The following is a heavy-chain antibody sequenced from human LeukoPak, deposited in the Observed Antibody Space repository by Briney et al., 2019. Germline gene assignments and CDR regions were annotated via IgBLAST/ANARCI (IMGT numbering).Heavy chain of an antibody. V-gene: IGHV1-2*02. CDR1: GYTFTGYY. CDR3: AIDPGYLPHPFDY. CDR2: INPNSGGT. Sequence: VASVKVSCKASGYTFTGYYMHWVRQAPEQGLGWLGWINPNSGGTNYAQKFQGRVTMTRDTSISTAYMELSRLRSDDTAVYYCAIDPGYLPHPFDYWGQGTLVTVSS. J-gene: IGHJ4*02. D-gene: IGHD1-1*01.